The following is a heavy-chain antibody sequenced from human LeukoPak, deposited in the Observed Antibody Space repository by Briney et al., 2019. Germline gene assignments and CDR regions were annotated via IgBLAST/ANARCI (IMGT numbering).Heavy chain of an antibody. J-gene: IGHJ4*02. CDR2: INPNSGGT. V-gene: IGHV1-2*06. CDR3: ARVPAIAVAGTYFDY. Sequence: ASVKVSCKDSGYTFTGYYMRWVRQAPGQGLEWMGRINPNSGGTNYAQKFQGRVTMTRDTSISTAYMELSRLRSDDTAVYYCARVPAIAVAGTYFDYWGQGTLVTISS. CDR1: GYTFTGYY. D-gene: IGHD6-19*01.